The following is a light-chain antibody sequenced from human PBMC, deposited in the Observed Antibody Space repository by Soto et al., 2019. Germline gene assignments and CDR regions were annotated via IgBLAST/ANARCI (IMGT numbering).Light chain of an antibody. J-gene: IGLJ1*01. CDR2: EVI. Sequence: QSVLTQPASVSGSPGQSSTISCTGTSSDVGGYNYVSWYQQHPGKAPKLIIFEVINRHSGVSNRFSGSKSGNTASLTISGLQAEDEADYYCRSYRSSATLGVFGTGTKVTVL. V-gene: IGLV2-14*01. CDR3: RSYRSSATLGV. CDR1: SSDVGGYNY.